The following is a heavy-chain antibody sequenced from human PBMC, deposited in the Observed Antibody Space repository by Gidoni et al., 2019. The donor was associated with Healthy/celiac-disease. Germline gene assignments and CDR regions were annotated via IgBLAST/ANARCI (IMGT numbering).Heavy chain of an antibody. Sequence: QVQLVQSGAEVKKPGASVKGSCKASGYPFTSYYMHWVRQAPGQGLEWMGIINPSGGSTSYAQKFQGRVTMTRDTSTSTVYMELSSLRSEDTAVYYCARDGSYYYDSSGEGYFDYWGQGTLVTVSS. CDR2: INPSGGST. CDR1: GYPFTSYY. V-gene: IGHV1-46*01. J-gene: IGHJ4*02. D-gene: IGHD3-22*01. CDR3: ARDGSYYYDSSGEGYFDY.